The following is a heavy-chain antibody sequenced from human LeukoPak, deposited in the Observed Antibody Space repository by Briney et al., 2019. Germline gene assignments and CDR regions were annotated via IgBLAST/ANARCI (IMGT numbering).Heavy chain of an antibody. CDR1: GYTFTGYYY. Sequence: GASVKVSCQASGYTFTGYYYTHWVRQAPGQGLEWMGWIKPNSGGTNYAQKFQGRVTMTRDTSISTAYMELSRLKSDDTGVYYCVRDDPQSAFDIWAKGQWSPSLQ. V-gene: IGHV1-2*02. CDR3: VRDDPQSAFDI. CDR2: IKPNSGGT. J-gene: IGHJ3*02.